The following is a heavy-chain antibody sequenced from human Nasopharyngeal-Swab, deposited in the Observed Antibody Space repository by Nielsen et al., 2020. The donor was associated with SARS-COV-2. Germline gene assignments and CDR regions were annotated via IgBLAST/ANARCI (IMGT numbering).Heavy chain of an antibody. V-gene: IGHV3-9*01. D-gene: IGHD2-2*01. Sequence: LSLTCAASGFTFDDYVMHWVRQAPGKGLEWVSGISWNSGSIGYADSVKGRFTISRDNAKNSLYLQMNSLRAEDTALYYCAKGKEAIVVVPGILNWFDPWGQGTLVTVSS. CDR2: ISWNSGSI. CDR3: AKGKEAIVVVPGILNWFDP. J-gene: IGHJ5*02. CDR1: GFTFDDYV.